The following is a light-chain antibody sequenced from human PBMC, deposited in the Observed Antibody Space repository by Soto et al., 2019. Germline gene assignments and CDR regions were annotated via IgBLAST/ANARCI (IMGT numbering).Light chain of an antibody. J-gene: IGLJ1*01. CDR3: TSYTSSSTLV. CDR1: SSDIGGYNY. V-gene: IGLV2-14*01. CDR2: EVS. Sequence: QSVLTQPASVSASPGQSIAISCTGTSSDIGGYNYVSWYQQHPGKAPKLMIYEVSNRHSGVSDRFSGSKSGDTASLTISGLQPEDEADYYCTSYTSSSTLVFGTGTKLTVL.